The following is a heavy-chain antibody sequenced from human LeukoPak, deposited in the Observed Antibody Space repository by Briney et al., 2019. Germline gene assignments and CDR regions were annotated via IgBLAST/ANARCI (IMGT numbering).Heavy chain of an antibody. Sequence: GGSLRLSCAASGFTFSSYGMHWVRQAPGKGLEWVAFIRYDGSNKYYADSVKGRFTISRDNSKNTLYLQMGSLRAEDMAVYYCARRAGSSWSHYYYYMDVWGKGTTVTVSS. V-gene: IGHV3-30*02. J-gene: IGHJ6*03. CDR2: IRYDGSNK. CDR1: GFTFSSYG. CDR3: ARRAGSSWSHYYYYMDV. D-gene: IGHD6-13*01.